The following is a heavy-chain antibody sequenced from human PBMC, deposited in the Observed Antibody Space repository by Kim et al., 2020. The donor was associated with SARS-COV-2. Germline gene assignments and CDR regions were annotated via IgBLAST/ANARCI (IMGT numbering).Heavy chain of an antibody. V-gene: IGHV1-18*01. D-gene: IGHD1-1*01. Sequence: ASVKVSCKASGYTFTSYGISWVRQAPGQGLEWMGWISAYNGNTNYAQKLQGRVTMTTDTSTSTAYMELRSLRSDDTAVYYCARDRGNWNDPDAFDIWGQGTMVTVSS. CDR1: GYTFTSYG. CDR2: ISAYNGNT. CDR3: ARDRGNWNDPDAFDI. J-gene: IGHJ3*02.